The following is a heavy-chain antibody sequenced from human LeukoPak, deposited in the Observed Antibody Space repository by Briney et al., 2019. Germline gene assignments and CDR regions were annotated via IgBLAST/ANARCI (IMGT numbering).Heavy chain of an antibody. CDR2: IWNDGSSQ. V-gene: IGHV3-33*06. Sequence: GGSLRLSCAASKFTYRHYGMHWVRQAPGKGLEWVAVIWNDGSSQYYADSVKGRFTVSRDNSQNTLFLQMNNLRPKDTAVYCAKDAERGFDYSNSLDKWGQGTLVTVSS. CDR1: KFTYRHYG. J-gene: IGHJ4*02. CDR3: AKDAERGFDYSNSLDK. D-gene: IGHD4-11*01.